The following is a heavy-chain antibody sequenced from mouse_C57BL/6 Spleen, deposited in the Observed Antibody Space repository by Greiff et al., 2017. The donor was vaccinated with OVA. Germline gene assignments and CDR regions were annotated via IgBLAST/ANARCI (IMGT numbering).Heavy chain of an antibody. V-gene: IGHV5-17*01. J-gene: IGHJ1*03. CDR2: ISSGSSTI. CDR1: GFTFSDYG. Sequence: EVQLVESGGGLVKPGGSLKLSCAASGFTFSDYGMHWVRQAPEKGLEWVAYISSGSSTINYAYTVKGRFTITRDNAKNTLFLQMTSLRSEDTAMDYCARTWSWWYFDVWGTGTTVTVSS. CDR3: ARTWSWWYFDV.